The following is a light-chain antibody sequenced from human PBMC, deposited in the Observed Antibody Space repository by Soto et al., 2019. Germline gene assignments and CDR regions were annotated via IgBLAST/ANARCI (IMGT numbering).Light chain of an antibody. V-gene: IGKV3-20*01. CDR3: QQYGSSPWT. CDR2: GAS. Sequence: EIVLTQSPGTLSLSPGERVTLSCRDSQSLSISYLAWHQQKSGQAPRLLIYGASSRATGIPDRFSGSGSGTDFTLTISRLEPEDFAVYYCQQYGSSPWTFGQGTKVEIK. J-gene: IGKJ1*01. CDR1: QSLSISY.